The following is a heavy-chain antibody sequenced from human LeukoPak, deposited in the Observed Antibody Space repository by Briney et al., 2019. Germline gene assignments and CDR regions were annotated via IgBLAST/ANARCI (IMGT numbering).Heavy chain of an antibody. J-gene: IGHJ4*02. CDR3: ARETNGDYADFYDY. V-gene: IGHV3-7*03. CDR1: GFTFSSYW. Sequence: GGSLRLSCAASGFTFSSYWMSWVRQAPGKGLEWVANIKQDGSEKYYVDSVKGRSTISRDNAKNSLYLQMNSLRAEDTAVYYCARETNGDYADFYDYWGQGTLVTVSS. CDR2: IKQDGSEK. D-gene: IGHD4-17*01.